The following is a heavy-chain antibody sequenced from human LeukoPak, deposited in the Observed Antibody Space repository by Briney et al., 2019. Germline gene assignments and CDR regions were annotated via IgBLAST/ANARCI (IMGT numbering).Heavy chain of an antibody. J-gene: IGHJ3*02. V-gene: IGHV1-18*01. Sequence: ASVKVSCKASGYTFTSYGISWVRQAPRQGLEWMGWISGYNGNTNYAQKLQGRVTMTTDTSTSTAYMELRSLRSDDTAVYYCARMGRYTDAFDIWGQGTMVTVSS. CDR3: ARMGRYTDAFDI. CDR2: ISGYNGNT. D-gene: IGHD3-10*01. CDR1: GYTFTSYG.